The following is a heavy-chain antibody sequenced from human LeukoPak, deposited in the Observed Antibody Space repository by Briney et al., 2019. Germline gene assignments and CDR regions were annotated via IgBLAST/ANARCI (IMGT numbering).Heavy chain of an antibody. Sequence: ASVKVSCKASGYTFTGYYMHWVRQAPGPGLEWMGWINPNSGGTNYAQKFQGTVTMTRDTSISTACMEMSRLRSDDTAVYYCARDYSGGLSFDYWGKGTLVTVSS. D-gene: IGHD2-15*01. J-gene: IGHJ4*02. V-gene: IGHV1-2*02. CDR3: ARDYSGGLSFDY. CDR2: INPNSGGT. CDR1: GYTFTGYY.